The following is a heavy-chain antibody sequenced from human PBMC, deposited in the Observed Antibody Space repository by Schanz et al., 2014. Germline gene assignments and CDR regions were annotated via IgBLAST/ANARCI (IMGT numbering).Heavy chain of an antibody. J-gene: IGHJ6*02. CDR3: ARDMTSMGESGFYYYGMDV. V-gene: IGHV3-33*08. CDR2: IWYDGSNK. Sequence: VQLLESGGGLVQPGGSLRLSCAASGFTFSSYGMHWVRQSPGRGLEWVALIWYDGSNKYYAESVKGRFTISRDNPKNTLYLQMNSLRAEDTAVYYCARDMTSMGESGFYYYGMDVWGQGTMATVSS. D-gene: IGHD1-26*01. CDR1: GFTFSSYG.